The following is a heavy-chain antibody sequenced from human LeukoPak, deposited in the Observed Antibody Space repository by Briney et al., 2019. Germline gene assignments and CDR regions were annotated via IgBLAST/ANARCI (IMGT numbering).Heavy chain of an antibody. D-gene: IGHD1-26*01. CDR1: GFSVSSNY. V-gene: IGHV3-66*01. CDR2: LYAGGNT. Sequence: GGSLRLSCAASGFSVSSNYMSWVRQAPGKGLEWVSLLYAGGNTYYADSVKGRFTISRDNSRNTLYLQMNSLRAHDTAVYYCAIDGRTGSYLGRFHPWGQGTLVTVSS. J-gene: IGHJ5*02. CDR3: AIDGRTGSYLGRFHP.